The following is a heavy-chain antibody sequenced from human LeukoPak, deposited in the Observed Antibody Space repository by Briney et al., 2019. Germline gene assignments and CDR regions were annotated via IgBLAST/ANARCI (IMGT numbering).Heavy chain of an antibody. CDR2: IIPIFGTA. CDR3: ARAAAKGGWFDP. Sequence: GASVKVSCKASGGTFSSYAISWVRQAPGQGLEWMGGIIPIFGTANYAQKFQGRVTITADKSTSTAYMELSSLRSEDTAVYYCARAAAKGGWFDPWGQGTLVTVSS. V-gene: IGHV1-69*06. J-gene: IGHJ5*02. CDR1: GGTFSSYA. D-gene: IGHD6-13*01.